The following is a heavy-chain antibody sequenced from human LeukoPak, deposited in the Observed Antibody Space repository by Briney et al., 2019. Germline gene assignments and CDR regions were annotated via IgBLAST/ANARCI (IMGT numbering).Heavy chain of an antibody. D-gene: IGHD3-10*01. CDR1: GGTFSSYA. J-gene: IGHJ5*02. V-gene: IGHV1-69*01. CDR3: ATGAPDYYGSGSYWFDP. CDR2: IIPIFSTA. Sequence: SVKVSCKASGGTFSSYAISWVRQAPGQGLEWMGGIIPIFSTANYAQKFQGRVTITADESTSTAYMELSSLRSEDTAVYYCATGAPDYYGSGSYWFDPWGQGTLVTVSS.